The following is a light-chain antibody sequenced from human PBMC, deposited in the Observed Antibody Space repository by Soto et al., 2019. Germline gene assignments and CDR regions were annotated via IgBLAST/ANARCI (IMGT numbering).Light chain of an antibody. CDR3: QQYGSSPPIT. CDR2: DAS. CDR1: QSVSSY. V-gene: IGKV3-20*01. J-gene: IGKJ5*01. Sequence: EIVLTQSPSTLSLSPGERATLSCRASQSVSSYLAWYQQKPGQAPRLLMYDASSRATGIPDRFSGSGSGTDFTLTISRLEPEDFAVYYCQQYGSSPPITFGQRTRLEVK.